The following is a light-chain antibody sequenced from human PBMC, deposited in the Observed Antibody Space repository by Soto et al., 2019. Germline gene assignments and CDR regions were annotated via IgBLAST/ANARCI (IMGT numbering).Light chain of an antibody. V-gene: IGLV2-23*01. Sequence: QSALTQPASVSGSPGQSITLSCIGTSSDFGTYKLFSWYQQHPNKAPKLIIYEGTKRPSGVSNRFSGSKSGDTASLTVSGLQAEDEADYFCCSYGANFSVFGGGTQLTVL. J-gene: IGLJ3*02. CDR1: SSDFGTYKL. CDR3: CSYGANFSV. CDR2: EGT.